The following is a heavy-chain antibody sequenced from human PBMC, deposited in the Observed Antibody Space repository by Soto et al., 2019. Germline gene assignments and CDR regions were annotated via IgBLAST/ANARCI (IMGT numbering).Heavy chain of an antibody. CDR2: IIPIFGTA. Sequence: ASVKVSCKASGGTFSSYAISWVRQAPGQGLEWMGGIIPIFGTANYAQKFQGRVTITADESTSTAYMELSSLRSEDTAVYYCAITTVATIKYFDYWGQGTLVTVSS. CDR3: AITTVATIKYFDY. D-gene: IGHD5-12*01. J-gene: IGHJ4*02. V-gene: IGHV1-69*13. CDR1: GGTFSSYA.